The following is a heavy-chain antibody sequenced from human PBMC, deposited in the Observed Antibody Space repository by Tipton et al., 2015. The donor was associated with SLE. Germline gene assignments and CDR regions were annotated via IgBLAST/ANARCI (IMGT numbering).Heavy chain of an antibody. CDR3: ARGRVDYIRGSYRPSSLDH. CDR2: IHDSGDS. V-gene: IGHV4-34*01. CDR1: GGSASGYY. Sequence: LRLSCGVSGGSASGYYWSWIRQFPGKGLEWIGDIHDSGDSNSNPALKSRVTMSVDTSENQISLKLSSVTAADTALYYCARGRVDYIRGSYRPSSLDHWGQGTQVTVSS. J-gene: IGHJ4*02. D-gene: IGHD3-16*02.